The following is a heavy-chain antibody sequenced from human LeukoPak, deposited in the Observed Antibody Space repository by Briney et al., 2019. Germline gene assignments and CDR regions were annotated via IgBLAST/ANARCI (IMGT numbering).Heavy chain of an antibody. J-gene: IGHJ5*02. CDR2: ILHTGRT. Sequence: SETLSLTCAVHGYSLTNHFWIWIRQPLGKGLEWIGEILHTGRTNYNPSFKSRVTISLDTSKNQFFLNLTSVTAADTAVYFCARGPAAVHPWGQGTLVTVSS. D-gene: IGHD6-13*01. V-gene: IGHV4-34*12. CDR1: GYSLTNHF. CDR3: ARGPAAVHP.